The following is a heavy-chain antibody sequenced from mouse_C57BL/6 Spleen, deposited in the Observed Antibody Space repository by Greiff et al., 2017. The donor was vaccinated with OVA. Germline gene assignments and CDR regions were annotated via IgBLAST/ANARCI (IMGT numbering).Heavy chain of an antibody. CDR3: AREEGYYGSDAMDY. Sequence: QVQLQQPGAELVRPGSSVKLSCKASGYTFTSYWMDWVKQRPGQGLEWIGNIYPSDSETHYNQKFKDKATLTVDKSSSTAYMQLSSLTSEDSAVYYGAREEGYYGSDAMDYWGQGTSVTVSS. J-gene: IGHJ4*01. CDR1: GYTFTSYW. V-gene: IGHV1-61*01. CDR2: IYPSDSET. D-gene: IGHD1-1*01.